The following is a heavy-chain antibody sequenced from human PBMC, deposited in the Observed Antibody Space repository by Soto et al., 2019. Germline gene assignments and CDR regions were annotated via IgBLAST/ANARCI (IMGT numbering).Heavy chain of an antibody. CDR1: GYTFTSYY. CDR3: ARDRPGRSMIIVGEGAFDI. V-gene: IGHV1-46*01. J-gene: IGHJ3*02. CDR2: INPSGGST. D-gene: IGHD3-22*01. Sequence: GASVKVSCKASGYTFTSYYMHWVRQAPGQGLEWMGIINPSGGSTSYAQKFQGRVTMTRDTSTSTVYMELSSLRAEDTAVYYCARDRPGRSMIIVGEGAFDIWGQGTMVTVSS.